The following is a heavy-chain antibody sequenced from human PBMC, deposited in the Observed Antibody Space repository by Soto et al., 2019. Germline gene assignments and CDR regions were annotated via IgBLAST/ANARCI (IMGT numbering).Heavy chain of an antibody. CDR2: IYAAGST. Sequence: EVQLVESGGGLVQPGGSLRLSCAASGFTVSGNYMSWVRQAPGQGLEWVSVIYAAGSTYYIDSVNGRFTISRDNSKNTLYLQMNSLRAEDTAVYYCASDIFKTEATGVFDIWGQGTRVTVSS. CDR1: GFTVSGNY. V-gene: IGHV3-66*01. D-gene: IGHD1-1*01. CDR3: ASDIFKTEATGVFDI. J-gene: IGHJ3*02.